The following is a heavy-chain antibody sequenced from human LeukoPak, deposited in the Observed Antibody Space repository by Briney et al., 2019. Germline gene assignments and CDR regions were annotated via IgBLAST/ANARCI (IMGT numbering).Heavy chain of an antibody. J-gene: IGHJ3*02. CDR3: AKVLGYDSSGYYYPAFDI. D-gene: IGHD3-22*01. CDR1: GFTFSSYA. V-gene: IGHV3-23*01. CDR2: ISDSGGST. Sequence: GGSLRLSCAASGFTFSSYAMSWVCQAPGKGLEWVSAISDSGGSTYYADSVKGRFTISRDNSKNTLYLQTNSLRAEDTAVYYCAKVLGYDSSGYYYPAFDIWGQGTMVTVSS.